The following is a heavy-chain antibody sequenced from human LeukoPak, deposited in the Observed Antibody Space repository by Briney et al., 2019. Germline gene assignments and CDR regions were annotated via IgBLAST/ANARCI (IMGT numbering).Heavy chain of an antibody. CDR2: VYSSGST. J-gene: IGHJ4*01. D-gene: IGHD3-10*01. CDR3: ARDHYGSGSYKAYFDY. V-gene: IGHV4-4*07. Sequence: SETLSLTCTVSGGSISSYYWSWIRQPAGKGLEWIGRVYSSGSTKYYPSLKSRVTISADTSKNQFSLKLPSVTAADTAVYYCARDHYGSGSYKAYFDYWGHGIQVTVSS. CDR1: GGSISSYY.